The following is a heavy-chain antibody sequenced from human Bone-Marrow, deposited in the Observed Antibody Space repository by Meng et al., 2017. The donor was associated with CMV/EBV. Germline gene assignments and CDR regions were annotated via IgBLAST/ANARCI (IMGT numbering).Heavy chain of an antibody. CDR2: ISSSSSYI. CDR1: GFTFSSYS. V-gene: IGHV3-21*01. Sequence: GGSLRLSCAASGFTFSSYSMNWVRQAQGKGLEWVSSISSSSSYIYYADSVKGRFTISRDNAKNSLYLQMTSLRADDTVVYYCARELKHEIVVPAATHRDVWGQGTTVTVSS. CDR3: ARELKHEIVVPAATHRDV. J-gene: IGHJ6*02. D-gene: IGHD2-2*01.